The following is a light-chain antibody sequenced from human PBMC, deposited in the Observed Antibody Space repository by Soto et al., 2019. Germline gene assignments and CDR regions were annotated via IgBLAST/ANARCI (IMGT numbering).Light chain of an antibody. Sequence: QSVLTQPPSVSGTPGQRVTISCSGSSSNIGNNFVYWYQHLPGAAPTLVVYSDNHRPSGVPVRFSGSKSGTSASLTISGLRSEDEATYYCSSWTSRTTQVLGGGTKLTVL. CDR2: SDN. J-gene: IGLJ3*02. V-gene: IGLV1-47*01. CDR1: SSNIGNNF. CDR3: SSWTSRTTQV.